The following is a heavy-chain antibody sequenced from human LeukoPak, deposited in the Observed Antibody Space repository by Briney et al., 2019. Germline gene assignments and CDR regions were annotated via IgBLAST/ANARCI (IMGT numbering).Heavy chain of an antibody. CDR2: MNPNSGNT. D-gene: IGHD3-10*01. V-gene: IGHV1-8*01. CDR3: ARGPPNDFGSGSSWFDP. J-gene: IGHJ5*02. Sequence: GASVKVSCKASGYTFTSYDINWLRQATGQELEWMGWMNPNSGNTAYAQKFRGRVTMTRNTSITTAYMELSSLTSEDTAVYYCARGPPNDFGSGSSWFDPWGQGALVTVSS. CDR1: GYTFTSYD.